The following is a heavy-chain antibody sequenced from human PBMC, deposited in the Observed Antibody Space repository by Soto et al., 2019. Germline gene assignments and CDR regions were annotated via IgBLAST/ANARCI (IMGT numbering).Heavy chain of an antibody. CDR2: IYYSGST. D-gene: IGHD2-21*01. CDR3: ARLWGWYFDY. CDR1: GGSISSYY. J-gene: IGHJ4*02. V-gene: IGHV4-59*01. Sequence: SETLSLTCTVSGGSISSYYWSWIRQPPGKGLEWIGYIYYSGSTNYNPSLKSRVTISVDTSKNQFSLKLSSVTAADTAVYYCARLWGWYFDYWGQGTLVTVSP.